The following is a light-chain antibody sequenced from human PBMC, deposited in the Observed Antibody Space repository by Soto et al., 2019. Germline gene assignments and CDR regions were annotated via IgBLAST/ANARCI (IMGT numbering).Light chain of an antibody. CDR3: QHYDNRPFT. Sequence: DIQMTQSPSSLSASVRDRVTITCQASQDISNYLHWYQQKPGKAPKLLICDASKLEPGVSSRFSGSGSGTDFTFTIHSRQHVDIATYHCQHYDNRPFTFGPGTKVDIK. J-gene: IGKJ3*01. CDR2: DAS. V-gene: IGKV1-33*01. CDR1: QDISNY.